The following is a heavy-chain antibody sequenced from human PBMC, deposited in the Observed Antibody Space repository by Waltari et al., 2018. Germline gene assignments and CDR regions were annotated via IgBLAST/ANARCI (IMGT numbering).Heavy chain of an antibody. Sequence: EVQLVESGGGLVQPGGSLRLSCAASGFTFSSYAMSWVRQAPGKGLEWVSAISGSGGSTYYADSVKGRFTISRDNSKNTLYLQMNSLRAEDTAVYYCAREITIFGVVIYYGMDVWGQGTTVTVSS. CDR2: ISGSGGST. CDR1: GFTFSSYA. D-gene: IGHD3-3*01. J-gene: IGHJ6*02. CDR3: AREITIFGVVIYYGMDV. V-gene: IGHV3-23*04.